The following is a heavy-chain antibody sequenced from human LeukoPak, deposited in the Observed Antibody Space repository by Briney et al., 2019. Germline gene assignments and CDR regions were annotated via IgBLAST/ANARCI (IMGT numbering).Heavy chain of an antibody. CDR2: IYSGGST. D-gene: IGHD3-9*01. V-gene: IGHV3-53*01. Sequence: GGSLRLSCAASGFTVSSNYMSWVRQAAGKGLEWVSLIYSGGSTYYADSVKGRFTISRDNSKNTLYLQMNSLRAEDTAVYYCERALFYPRHYDILTNGYFDYWGQGTLVTVSS. CDR3: ERALFYPRHYDILTNGYFDY. CDR1: GFTVSSNY. J-gene: IGHJ4*02.